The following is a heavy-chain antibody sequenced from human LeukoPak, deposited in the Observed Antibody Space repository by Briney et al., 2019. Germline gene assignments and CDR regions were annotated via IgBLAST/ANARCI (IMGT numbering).Heavy chain of an antibody. CDR2: INPNSGGT. CDR1: GYTFTGYY. D-gene: IGHD2-15*01. J-gene: IGHJ6*03. V-gene: IGHV1-2*06. Sequence: ASVKVSCKASGYTFTGYYMHWVRQAPGQGLEWMGRINPNSGGTNYAQKFQGRVTMTRDTSISTAYMELSRLRSDDTAVYYCARLDILVVVADMDVWGKGTTVTVSS. CDR3: ARLDILVVVADMDV.